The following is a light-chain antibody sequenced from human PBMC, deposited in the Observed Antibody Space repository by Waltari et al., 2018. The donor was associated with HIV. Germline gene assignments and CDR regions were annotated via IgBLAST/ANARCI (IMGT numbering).Light chain of an antibody. CDR3: QQSYSGLT. CDR2: AAS. V-gene: IGKV1-39*01. Sequence: DIQMTQSPSPLPAFLADRVTITCRASQTIDIYLNWYRQKPEKAPDLLIYAASSWQSGVPSRFSGTGSGTDFTLTINGLQGEDFATYYCQQSYSGLTFGPGTKVDV. CDR1: QTIDIY. J-gene: IGKJ3*01.